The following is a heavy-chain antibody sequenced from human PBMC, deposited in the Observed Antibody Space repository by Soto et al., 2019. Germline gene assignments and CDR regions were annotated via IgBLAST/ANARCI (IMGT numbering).Heavy chain of an antibody. CDR2: ISHSGIT. CDR1: GASITGANR. J-gene: IGHJ5*02. V-gene: IGHV4-4*02. CDR3: ARVLRGWFDP. Sequence: ETLSLTCAVSGASITGANRWTWVRQPPGGGLEWSGEISHSGITNYKASLKSRVTMSVDKTKNDVSLKLTSVTAADTAVYYCARVLRGWFDPWGQGTPVTVSS.